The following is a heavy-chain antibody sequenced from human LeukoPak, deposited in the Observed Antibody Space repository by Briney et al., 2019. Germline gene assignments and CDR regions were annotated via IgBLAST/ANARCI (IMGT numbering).Heavy chain of an antibody. CDR3: ARYGALDY. J-gene: IGHJ4*02. CDR2: INQDGSEK. CDR1: GFTLSSYW. D-gene: IGHD4-17*01. Sequence: GGSLRLASAASGFTLSSYWMSWVRQPQGNGLQWVAKINQDGSEKYYVDYVKGRCDISRDNAKNSLYLQMNSLRTEDTAVYYCARYGALDYWGQGTLVTVSS. V-gene: IGHV3-7*04.